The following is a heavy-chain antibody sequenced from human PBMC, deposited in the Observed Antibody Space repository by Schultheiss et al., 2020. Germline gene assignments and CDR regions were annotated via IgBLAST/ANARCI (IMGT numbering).Heavy chain of an antibody. CDR1: GGSISSYY. CDR3: ARDWVTVVPAATRPYYYYYGMDV. CDR2: IYYSGST. V-gene: IGHV4-59*01. Sequence: SATLSLTCTVSGGSISSYYWSWIRQHPGKGLEWIGYIYYSGSTYYNPSLKSRVTISVDTSKNQFSLKLSSVTAADTAVYYCARDWVTVVPAATRPYYYYYGMDVWGQGTTVTVSS. D-gene: IGHD2-2*01. J-gene: IGHJ6*02.